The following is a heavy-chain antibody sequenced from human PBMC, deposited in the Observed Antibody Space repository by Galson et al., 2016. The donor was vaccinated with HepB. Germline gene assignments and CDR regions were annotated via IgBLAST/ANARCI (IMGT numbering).Heavy chain of an antibody. J-gene: IGHJ6*02. CDR1: GFSFITYS. CDR2: ISSDSRYK. V-gene: IGHV3-21*04. Sequence: SLRLSCAASGFSFITYSLNWVRQTPGKGLEWVSSISSDSRYKFYADSLKGRFTISRDNFKSTLSLQMNSLRAEDTAVYYCVKTQGYSTGWYGMDVWGQGTTVTVSS. CDR3: VKTQGYSTGWYGMDV. D-gene: IGHD6-19*01.